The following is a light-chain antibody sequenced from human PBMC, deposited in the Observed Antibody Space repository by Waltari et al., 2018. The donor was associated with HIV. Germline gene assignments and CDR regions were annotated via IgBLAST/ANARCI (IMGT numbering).Light chain of an antibody. CDR2: DDS. CDR3: QVWDSSSDHVV. CDR1: KIGSKS. J-gene: IGLJ2*01. V-gene: IGLV3-21*02. Sequence: SYVLTQPPSVSVAPGQTARITCGGNKIGSKSVHWYQQKTGQAPVLVVYDDSDRPSGIPERFSGSNSGITATLTISRVEAVDEADYYCQVWDSSSDHVVFGGGTKLTVL.